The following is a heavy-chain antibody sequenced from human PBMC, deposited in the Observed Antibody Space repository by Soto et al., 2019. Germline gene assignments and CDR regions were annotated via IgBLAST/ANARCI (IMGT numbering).Heavy chain of an antibody. CDR1: GFTFTNYA. CDR2: IRANGRDT. J-gene: IGHJ4*02. V-gene: IGHV3-23*01. D-gene: IGHD2-21*01. Sequence: EVQLLESGGGLVQPGGSLRLSCVVSGFTFTNYAMSWVRQAPGKGLEWVSAIRANGRDTFYTDSVKCRFTVSRDNSRNTLFLQMNSLRVEDTATYYCAKKLTVCGPGYFDYWGQGTPVTVSS. CDR3: AKKLTVCGPGYFDY.